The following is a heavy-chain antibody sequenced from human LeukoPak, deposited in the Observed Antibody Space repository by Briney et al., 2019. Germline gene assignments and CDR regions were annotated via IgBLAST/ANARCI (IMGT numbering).Heavy chain of an antibody. CDR2: ISGGGGST. J-gene: IGHJ5*02. CDR1: GFTFSIYG. Sequence: GGSLRLSCAASGFTFSIYGMHWVRQAPGKGLEWVSGISGGGGSTYYADSVKGRFTISRDNSKNTLYLQMDSLRAEDTALYYCAKGSGINHYHWIDPWGQGTLVTVSS. CDR3: AKGSGINHYHWIDP. D-gene: IGHD1-14*01. V-gene: IGHV3-23*01.